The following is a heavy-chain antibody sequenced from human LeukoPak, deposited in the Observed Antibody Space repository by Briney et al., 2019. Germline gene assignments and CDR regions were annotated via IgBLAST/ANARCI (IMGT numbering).Heavy chain of an antibody. V-gene: IGHV3-21*04. Sequence: PGGSLRLSCAASGFTFSSYSMNWVRQAPGKGLEWVSSISSSSSYIYSADSMKGRFTISRDNSKNTLYLQMNSLRAEDTAVYYCAKDPVLGGYGGSYHNWFDPWGQGTLVTVSS. CDR2: ISSSSSYI. J-gene: IGHJ5*02. CDR1: GFTFSSYS. D-gene: IGHD1-26*01. CDR3: AKDPVLGGYGGSYHNWFDP.